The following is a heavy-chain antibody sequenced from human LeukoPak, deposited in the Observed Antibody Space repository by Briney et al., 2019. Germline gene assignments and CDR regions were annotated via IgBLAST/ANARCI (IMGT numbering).Heavy chain of an antibody. Sequence: GESLKISCTGSGYIFTSCSIGWVRPMPGKGLEWMGIIYPGDSDTRYSPSFQGQVTISADKSISTAYLQWSSLKASDTAMYYCARLTVRGYYDSSGYPSDAFDIWGQGTMVTVSS. CDR2: IYPGDSDT. V-gene: IGHV5-51*01. CDR3: ARLTVRGYYDSSGYPSDAFDI. CDR1: GYIFTSCS. D-gene: IGHD3-22*01. J-gene: IGHJ3*02.